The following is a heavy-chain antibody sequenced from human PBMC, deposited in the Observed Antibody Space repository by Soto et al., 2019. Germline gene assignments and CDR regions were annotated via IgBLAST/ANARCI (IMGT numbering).Heavy chain of an antibody. V-gene: IGHV3-15*01. CDR1: GFMFSSAW. J-gene: IGHJ4*02. CDR3: VEGWNDF. D-gene: IGHD1-1*01. CDR2: IKTKGDGETR. Sequence: EVQMVQSGGDLVKPGGSLRLSCVTSGFMFSSAWMNWVRQAPGKGLEWVARIKTKGDGETRDYAAPVKGRFTISRDDSKKTVYLQMIRLRAEDTAVYYCVEGWNDFWGQGNLVTVSS.